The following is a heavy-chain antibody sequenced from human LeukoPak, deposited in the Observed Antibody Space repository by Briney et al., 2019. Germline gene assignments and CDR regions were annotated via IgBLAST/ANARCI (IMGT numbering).Heavy chain of an antibody. D-gene: IGHD6-13*01. V-gene: IGHV3-21*01. J-gene: IGHJ4*02. Sequence: GGSLRLSCAASGFTFSSYSMNWVRQAPGKGLEWVSSIGSSSSYIYYADSVKGRFTISGDNAKNSLYLQMNSLRAEDTAVYYCARSFDSSSWYFIATNFDYWGQGTLVTVSS. CDR2: IGSSSSYI. CDR3: ARSFDSSSWYFIATNFDY. CDR1: GFTFSSYS.